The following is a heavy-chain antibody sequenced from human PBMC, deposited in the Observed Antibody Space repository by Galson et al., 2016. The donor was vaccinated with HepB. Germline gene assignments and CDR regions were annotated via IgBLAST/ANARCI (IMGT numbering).Heavy chain of an antibody. D-gene: IGHD6-13*01. CDR3: ARRAAAGNFDY. CDR1: GGSISSSTYY. Sequence: ETLSLTCTVSGGSISSSTYYWGWIRQPPGKGLEWIESIYYSGSTYYNPSLKSRVTISVDTSKNQFSLKLSSVTAADTAVYYCARRAAAGNFDYWGQGTLVTVSS. CDR2: IYYSGST. V-gene: IGHV4-39*07. J-gene: IGHJ4*02.